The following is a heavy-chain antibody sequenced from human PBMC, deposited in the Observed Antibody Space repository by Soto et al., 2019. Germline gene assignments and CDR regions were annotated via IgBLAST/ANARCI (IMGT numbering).Heavy chain of an antibody. CDR3: ARDENLTYYFDY. CDR2: ISYDGSNK. D-gene: IGHD3-16*01. V-gene: IGHV3-30-3*01. J-gene: IGHJ4*02. Sequence: QVQLVESGGGVVQPGRSLRLSCAASGFTFSSYAMHWVRQAPGKGLEWVAVISYDGSNKYYADSVKGRFTISRDNSKNTLYLQMNSLRDEDTAVYYCARDENLTYYFDYWGQGTLVTVSS. CDR1: GFTFSSYA.